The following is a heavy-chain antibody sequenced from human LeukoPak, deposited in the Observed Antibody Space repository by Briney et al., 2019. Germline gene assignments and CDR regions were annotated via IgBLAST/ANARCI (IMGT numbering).Heavy chain of an antibody. CDR3: AGYGSGRVPLLNWFDP. CDR2: INHSGST. J-gene: IGHJ5*02. D-gene: IGHD3-10*01. V-gene: IGHV4-34*01. Sequence: SDTLSLTCAVYGVSFSGYYWRWIRQPPGKGLEWVGEINHSGSTNYNPSLKSRVTISVNTSKNQSSLKLSSVAAADTAVYYCAGYGSGRVPLLNWFDPWGQGTLVTVSS. CDR1: GVSFSGYY.